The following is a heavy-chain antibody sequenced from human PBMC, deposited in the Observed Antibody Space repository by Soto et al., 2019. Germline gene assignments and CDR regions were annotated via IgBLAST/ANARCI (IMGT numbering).Heavy chain of an antibody. V-gene: IGHV1-69*13. CDR3: ARDYYDSSGYYYGTYYGMDV. J-gene: IGHJ6*02. CDR1: GYTFTSYG. Sequence: ASVKVSCKASGYTFTSYGISWVRQAPGQGLEWMGGIIPIFGTANYAQKFQGRVTITADESTSTAYMELSSLRSEDTAVYYCARDYYDSSGYYYGTYYGMDVWGQGTTVTVSS. D-gene: IGHD3-22*01. CDR2: IIPIFGTA.